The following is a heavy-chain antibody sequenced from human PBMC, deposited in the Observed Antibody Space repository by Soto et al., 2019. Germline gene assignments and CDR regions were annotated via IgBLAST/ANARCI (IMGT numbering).Heavy chain of an antibody. CDR3: ARSQSERATGTNTPEYYFDY. CDR2: IYHTGNA. J-gene: IGHJ4*02. Sequence: SETLSLTCSVSGDSISNSRFYWAWIRQPPGEGLEWIGSIYHTGNAYYNPSLKSRVTISVDTSKNQFSLKLSSVTAADTAVYYCARSQSERATGTNTPEYYFDYWGQGTLVTVSS. D-gene: IGHD1-1*01. V-gene: IGHV4-39*01. CDR1: GDSISNSRFY.